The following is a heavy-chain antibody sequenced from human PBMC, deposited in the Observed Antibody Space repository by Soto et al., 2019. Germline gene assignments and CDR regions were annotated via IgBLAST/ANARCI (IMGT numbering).Heavy chain of an antibody. CDR2: LTGNVGTT. Sequence: GGSLRLSCEASGFTFSNFGMSWVRQAPGKGLEWVSGLTGNVGTTYYADSVKGRFTISRDNSKNTLSLQMNSLRVDDTAVYYCARGGQYQQPYQFVFWGQGTLVTVSS. D-gene: IGHD2-2*01. J-gene: IGHJ4*02. V-gene: IGHV3-23*01. CDR1: GFTFSNFG. CDR3: ARGGQYQQPYQFVF.